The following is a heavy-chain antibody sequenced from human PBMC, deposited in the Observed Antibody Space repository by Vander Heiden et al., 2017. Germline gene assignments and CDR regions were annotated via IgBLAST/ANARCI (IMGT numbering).Heavy chain of an antibody. CDR3: TRDGPGRGLDY. CDR2: IKHEESER. D-gene: IGHD3-22*01. Sequence: EGPLVDSGGGLAQTGGSLRLSCVASGFNFGSSWLCSVRPAPGKGLEWVADIKHEESERYSADSVKGRFTISRDNAKNSLYLQMNSLRVEDTAVYYCTRDGPGRGLDYWGQGTLVTVSS. CDR1: GFNFGSSW. V-gene: IGHV3-7*01. J-gene: IGHJ4*02.